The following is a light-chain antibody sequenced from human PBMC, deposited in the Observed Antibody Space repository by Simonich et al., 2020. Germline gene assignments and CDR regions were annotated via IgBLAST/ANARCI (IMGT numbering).Light chain of an antibody. CDR3: QQLNSYPIT. J-gene: IGKJ5*01. CDR2: AAS. V-gene: IGKV1-9*01. CDR1: QGISSY. Sequence: DIQLTQSPSFLSASVGDRVPITCRASQGISSYLAWYPQKPGKAPKLLIYAASTLQSGVPSRFSGSGSGTEFTLTISSLQPEDFATYYCQQLNSYPITFGQGTRLEIK.